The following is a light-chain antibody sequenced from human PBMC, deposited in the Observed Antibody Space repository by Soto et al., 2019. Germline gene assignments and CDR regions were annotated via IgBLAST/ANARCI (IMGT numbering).Light chain of an antibody. Sequence: EIVMTQSPATLSVSPGERATLSCRASQSVSDKSAWYQQKPGQAPRLLIFGASTRATGIPARFSGSGSETEFTLTISSLQSEDFAVYYCEQYKSWPYTFGQGTQL. CDR1: QSVSDK. CDR2: GAS. CDR3: EQYKSWPYT. J-gene: IGKJ2*01. V-gene: IGKV3-15*01.